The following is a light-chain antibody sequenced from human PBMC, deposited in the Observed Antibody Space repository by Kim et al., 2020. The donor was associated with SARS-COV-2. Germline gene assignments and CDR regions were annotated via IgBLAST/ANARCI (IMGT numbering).Light chain of an antibody. CDR2: EVS. J-gene: IGLJ2*01. CDR1: SSDVGSYNL. V-gene: IGLV2-23*02. CDR3: CSYAGSSTFVV. Sequence: QSALTQPASVSGSPRQSITISCTGTSSDVGSYNLVSWYQQHPGKAPKLMIYEVSKRPSGVSNRFSGSKSGNTASLTISGLQAEDEADYYCCSYAGSSTFVVFGGGTKL.